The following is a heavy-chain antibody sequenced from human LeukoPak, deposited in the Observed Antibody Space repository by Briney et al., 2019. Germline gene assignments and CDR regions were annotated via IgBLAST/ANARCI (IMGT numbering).Heavy chain of an antibody. CDR3: TKPDCPSTSCYTLDY. Sequence: PGGSLRLSCAASGFTVSTNYMNWVRQAPGKGLEWVSVIYSGGSTYYADSVKGRFTISRDNSKNTLYPQMNSLRVEDTAVYYCTKPDCPSTSCYTLDYWGQGILVTVSS. D-gene: IGHD2-2*02. J-gene: IGHJ4*02. CDR2: IYSGGST. CDR1: GFTVSTNY. V-gene: IGHV3-53*01.